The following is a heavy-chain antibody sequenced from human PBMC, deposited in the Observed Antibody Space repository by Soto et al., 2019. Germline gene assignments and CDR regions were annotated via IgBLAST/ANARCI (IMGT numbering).Heavy chain of an antibody. D-gene: IGHD2-21*01. CDR2: ISAYNGNT. V-gene: IGHV1-18*01. CDR1: GYTFTTYG. CDR3: AGNIAYCGGDCYSYAFDI. Sequence: ASVKVSCKASGYTFTTYGFSWVRQAPGQGLEWMGWISAYNGNTNYAQKLQGRVTMTTDTSTSTAYMELRSLTSDDTAVYYCAGNIAYCGGDCYSYAFDIWGQGTMVTVSS. J-gene: IGHJ3*02.